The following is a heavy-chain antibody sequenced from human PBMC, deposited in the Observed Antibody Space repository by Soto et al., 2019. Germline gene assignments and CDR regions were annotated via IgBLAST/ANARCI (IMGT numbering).Heavy chain of an antibody. CDR1: GGSFSGYY. V-gene: IGHV4-34*01. D-gene: IGHD2-2*01. Sequence: QVQLQQWGAGLLKPSETLSLTCAVYGGSFSGYYWTWIRQPPGQGLEWIGEINHTGSTNYNPSLKSRVTISVDASKNPFSLNLNSVTAADTAVYYCATVERILVPPHIENNWFDPWGQGSLVTVSS. CDR2: INHTGST. CDR3: ATVERILVPPHIENNWFDP. J-gene: IGHJ5*02.